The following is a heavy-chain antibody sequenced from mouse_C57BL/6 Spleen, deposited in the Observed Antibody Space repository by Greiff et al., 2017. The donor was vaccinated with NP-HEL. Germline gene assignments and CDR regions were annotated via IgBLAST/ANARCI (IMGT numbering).Heavy chain of an antibody. CDR3: ARSSWYVDV. Sequence: EVQVVESGGGLVKPGGSLKLSCAASGFTFSSYAMSWVRQTPEKRLEWVATISDGGSYTYYPDNVKGRFTISRDNAKNNLYLQMSHLKSEDTAMYYCARSSWYVDVWGTGTTVTVSS. J-gene: IGHJ1*03. CDR2: ISDGGSYT. CDR1: GFTFSSYA. V-gene: IGHV5-4*01.